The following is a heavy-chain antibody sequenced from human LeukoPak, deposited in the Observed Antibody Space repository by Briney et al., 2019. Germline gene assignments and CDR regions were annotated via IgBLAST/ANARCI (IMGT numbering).Heavy chain of an antibody. CDR1: GGSISSYY. Sequence: SETLSLTCTVSGGSISSYYWSWIRQPAGKGLEWIGRIYTSGSTNYNPSLKSRVTMSVDTSKNQFSLKLSSVTAADTAVYYCARGYERRTDDAFDIWGQGTMVTVSS. CDR3: ARGYERRTDDAFDI. CDR2: IYTSGST. V-gene: IGHV4-4*07. D-gene: IGHD2-2*01. J-gene: IGHJ3*02.